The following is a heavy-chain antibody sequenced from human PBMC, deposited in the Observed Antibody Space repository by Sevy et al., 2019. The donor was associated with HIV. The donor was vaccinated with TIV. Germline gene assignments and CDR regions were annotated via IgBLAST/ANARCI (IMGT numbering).Heavy chain of an antibody. D-gene: IGHD2-2*01. CDR2: INPNSGGT. CDR3: AREGVPAAFWFDP. CDR1: GYTFTGYY. V-gene: IGHV1-2*02. Sequence: ASVKVSCKASGYTFTGYYMHWVRQAPGQGLEWMGWINPNSGGTNYAQKFQGRVTMTRDTSISTAYMELSRLRSDDTAVHYCAREGVPAAFWFDPWGQGTLVTVSS. J-gene: IGHJ5*02.